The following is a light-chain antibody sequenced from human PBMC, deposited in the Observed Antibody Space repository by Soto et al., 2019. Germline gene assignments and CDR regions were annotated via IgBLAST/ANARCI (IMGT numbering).Light chain of an antibody. Sequence: EIVLTQSPGTLSLSPGERATLSCRASQSVSSSYLAWYKQKPGQAPRLLIYGASSRATGIQHRFSGSGSGTDFTITISRLEPEDFAVYYCHQYYSSPLNFSGGTKVESK. J-gene: IGKJ4*01. CDR3: HQYYSSPLN. CDR2: GAS. CDR1: QSVSSSY. V-gene: IGKV3-20*01.